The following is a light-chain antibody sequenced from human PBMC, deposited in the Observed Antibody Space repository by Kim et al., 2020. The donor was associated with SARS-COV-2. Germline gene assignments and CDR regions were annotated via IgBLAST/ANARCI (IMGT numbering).Light chain of an antibody. CDR2: GAS. J-gene: IGKJ5*01. CDR3: QQYNNWPPIT. V-gene: IGKV3-15*01. CDR1: QSVSSY. Sequence: SPGERATLSCRASQSVSSYLAWYQQKPGQAPRLLIYGASTRATGIPARFSGSGSGTEFTLTISSLQSEDFALYYCQQYNNWPPITFGQGTRLEIK.